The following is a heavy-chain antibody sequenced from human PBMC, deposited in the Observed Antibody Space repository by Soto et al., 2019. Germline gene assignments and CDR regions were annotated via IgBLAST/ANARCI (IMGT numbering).Heavy chain of an antibody. CDR1: GFTFSSYG. Sequence: QVQVEESGGGVVQAGRSLRLSCAASGFTFSSYGMHWVRQAPGKGLEWVAVMWSDGSNKYYADSVKGRFTISRDNSKNTLYLQLNSLRAEDTAVYYCARDGDSSGHYSQVDYWGQGTLVTVPS. J-gene: IGHJ4*02. CDR2: MWSDGSNK. V-gene: IGHV3-33*01. D-gene: IGHD3-22*01. CDR3: ARDGDSSGHYSQVDY.